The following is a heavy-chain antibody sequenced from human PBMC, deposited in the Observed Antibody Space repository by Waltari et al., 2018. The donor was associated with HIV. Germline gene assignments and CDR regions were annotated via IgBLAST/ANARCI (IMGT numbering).Heavy chain of an antibody. V-gene: IGHV1-69*02. J-gene: IGHJ4*02. CDR2: ITPMGEKA. CDR3: ASARETMGVDLAF. CDR1: GITFSSYS. D-gene: IGHD3-10*01. Sequence: QVQLVQSGAEVKTPGSSVKVSCRASGITFSSYSIHWVRRAPGQGLEWMGRITPMGEKANSAQKFQGRLTITADKVTTTAYMELNNLRSDDTAVYYCASARETMGVDLAFWGQGTLVAVSS.